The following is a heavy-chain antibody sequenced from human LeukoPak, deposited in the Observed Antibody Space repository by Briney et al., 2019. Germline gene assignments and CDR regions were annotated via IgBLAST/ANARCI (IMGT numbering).Heavy chain of an antibody. V-gene: IGHV3-9*01. CDR3: ARDIFSVAGPDLDC. CDR2: ISWDSGSI. D-gene: IGHD6-19*01. J-gene: IGHJ4*02. CDR1: GFTFDNYA. Sequence: PGWSLRLSCAASGFTFDNYAMHWVRQTPGKGLEWVSGISWDSGSINYADSVKGRFTISRDNAKNSLFLQMSSLRTEDTALYYCARDIFSVAGPDLDCWGQGTQVTVSS.